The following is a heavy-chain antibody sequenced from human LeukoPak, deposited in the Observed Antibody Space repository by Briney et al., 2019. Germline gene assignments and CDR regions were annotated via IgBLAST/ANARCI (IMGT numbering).Heavy chain of an antibody. D-gene: IGHD3-10*01. CDR2: IVPGFGTA. CDR3: ARWAAHYHEGDNWFEP. Sequence: EASVKVSCKASGGTFPNYAITWGRQAPGQGLEWMGGIVPGFGTADYAQNFQDRLTITADESTGTAYMELSSLRSEDTAMYYCARWAAHYHEGDNWFEPWGQGTLVTVSS. J-gene: IGHJ5*02. CDR1: GGTFPNYA. V-gene: IGHV1-69*13.